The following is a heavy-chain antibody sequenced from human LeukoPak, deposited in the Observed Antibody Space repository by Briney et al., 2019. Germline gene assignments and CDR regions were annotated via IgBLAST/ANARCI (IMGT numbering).Heavy chain of an antibody. D-gene: IGHD3-22*01. CDR1: GYTFTVYY. CDR3: ARDVNYDSSGYRAYYYYYGMDV. Sequence: ASVTVSFKASGYTFTVYYMHWVRQAPGQGLGWMGWINPNCGGTNYSHKFQGRGTITRDTSISTAYMELSRLRSDDTAVYYCARDVNYDSSGYRAYYYYYGMDVWGQGTTVTVSS. CDR2: INPNCGGT. J-gene: IGHJ6*02. V-gene: IGHV1-2*02.